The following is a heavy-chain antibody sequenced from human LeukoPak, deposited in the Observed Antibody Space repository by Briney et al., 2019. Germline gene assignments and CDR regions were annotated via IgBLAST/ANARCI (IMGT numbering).Heavy chain of an antibody. CDR1: GFTFSSYS. D-gene: IGHD6-13*01. CDR3: ASRWQQLAPRH. CDR2: ISSSSSYI. Sequence: GGSLRLSCAASGFTFSSYSMNWVRQAPGKGLEWVSSISSSSSYIYYADSVKGRFTISRDNAKNSLYLQMNGLRAEDTAVYYCASRWQQLAPRHWGQGTLVTVSS. J-gene: IGHJ4*02. V-gene: IGHV3-21*01.